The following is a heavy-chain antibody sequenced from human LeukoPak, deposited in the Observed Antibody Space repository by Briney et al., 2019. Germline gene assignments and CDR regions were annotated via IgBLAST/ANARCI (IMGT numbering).Heavy chain of an antibody. Sequence: ASVKVACKAAGYTLTSYGMSWVRQAPGQRLEWMGWISAYNSNTNYAQKLQGRVTMTTDTSTSTAYMELRSLRSDDTAVYYCARDGSYYYGSGSYLWGQGTLVTVSS. J-gene: IGHJ4*02. D-gene: IGHD3-10*01. CDR2: ISAYNSNT. CDR1: GYTLTSYG. V-gene: IGHV1-18*01. CDR3: ARDGSYYYGSGSYL.